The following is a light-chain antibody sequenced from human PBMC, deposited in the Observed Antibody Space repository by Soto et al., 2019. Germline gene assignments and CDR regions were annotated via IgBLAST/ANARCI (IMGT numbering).Light chain of an antibody. J-gene: IGKJ4*01. CDR3: QRYGSSVT. CDR2: GAS. V-gene: IGKV3-20*01. Sequence: IVLTQSPGTLSLSPGERATLSCRASQSVSSSDLAWYQQKPGQAPRLLIYGASSRAPGTPDRFSGSGSGTDFSLTISRLEPEDFAVYFCQRYGSSVTFGGGTKVEIK. CDR1: QSVSSSD.